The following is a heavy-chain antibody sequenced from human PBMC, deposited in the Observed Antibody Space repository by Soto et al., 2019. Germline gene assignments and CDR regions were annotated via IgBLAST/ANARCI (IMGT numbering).Heavy chain of an antibody. CDR3: ARVNRAGGYSYGYAYYFDY. CDR2: IYHSGST. V-gene: IGHV4-30-2*01. D-gene: IGHD5-18*01. CDR1: GGSISSGGYS. J-gene: IGHJ4*02. Sequence: SETLSLTCAVSGGSISSGGYSWSWIRQPPGKGLEWIGYIYHSGSTYYNPSLKSRVTISVDRSKNQFSLKLSSVTAADTAVYYCARVNRAGGYSYGYAYYFDYWGQGTLVTGSS.